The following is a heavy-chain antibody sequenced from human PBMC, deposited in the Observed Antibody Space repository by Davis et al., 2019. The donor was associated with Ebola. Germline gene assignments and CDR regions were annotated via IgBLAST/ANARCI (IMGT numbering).Heavy chain of an antibody. CDR3: ARDHIAAPNWFDP. D-gene: IGHD6-13*01. CDR2: IDTNGDT. Sequence: PSETLSLTCTVSGGSISNYYWSWIRQPAGKGLEWVGRIDTNGDTNYNPSLKSRVTMSIDTSKNHFSLKLSSVTAADTAVYYCARDHIAAPNWFDPWGQGTLVTVSS. CDR1: GGSISNYY. V-gene: IGHV4-4*07. J-gene: IGHJ5*02.